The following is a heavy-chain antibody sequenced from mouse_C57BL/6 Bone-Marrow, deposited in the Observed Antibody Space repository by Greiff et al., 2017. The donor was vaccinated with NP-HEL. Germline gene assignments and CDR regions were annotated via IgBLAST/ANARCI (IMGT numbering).Heavy chain of an antibody. V-gene: IGHV1-69*01. CDR3: AQASSRYYFDY. Sequence: VQLQQPGAELVMPGASVKLSCKASGYTFTSYWMHWVKQRPGQGLEWIGEIDPSDGYTNYNQKFKGKSTLTVDKSSSTAYMQLSRLTSEDSAVYYSAQASSRYYFDYWGQGTTLTVS. CDR2: IDPSDGYT. D-gene: IGHD3-2*02. J-gene: IGHJ2*01. CDR1: GYTFTSYW.